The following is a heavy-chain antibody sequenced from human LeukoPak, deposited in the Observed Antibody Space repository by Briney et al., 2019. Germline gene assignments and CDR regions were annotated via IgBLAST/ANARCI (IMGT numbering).Heavy chain of an antibody. CDR2: INRHSGDT. V-gene: IGHV1-2*02. Sequence: GASVKVACKASGYPFTVYFVHWVRQAPGQGLEWMGWINRHSGDTNYAQKFQGRVTMTSDTSLSTFYMEVSSLTSDDTAAYYCSRGPRCYYFDFWGQGTPVTVSS. CDR1: GYPFTVYF. CDR3: SRGPRCYYFDF. D-gene: IGHD3-10*01. J-gene: IGHJ4*02.